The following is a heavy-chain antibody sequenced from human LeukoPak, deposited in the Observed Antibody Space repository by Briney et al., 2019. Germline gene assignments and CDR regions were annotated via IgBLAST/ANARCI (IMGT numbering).Heavy chain of an antibody. D-gene: IGHD3-22*01. CDR2: INPNSGGT. J-gene: IGHJ4*02. V-gene: IGHV1-2*06. CDR3: ARGPGIAITMIVDY. CDR1: GYIFTDYY. Sequence: ASVKVSCKASGYIFTDYYMHWVRQAPGQELGWMGRINPNSGGTNYAQKFQGRVTMTRDTSISTAYTELSSLRSEDTAVYYRARGPGIAITMIVDYWGQGTLVTVSS.